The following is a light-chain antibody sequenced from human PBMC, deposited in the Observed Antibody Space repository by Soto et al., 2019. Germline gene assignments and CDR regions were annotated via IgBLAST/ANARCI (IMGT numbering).Light chain of an antibody. V-gene: IGLV2-23*01. Sequence: QSVLTQPASVSGSPGQSITISCTGTSSDVGSSNLVSWYQQHPGKAPKLIIYEGTRRPSGVSGRFSGSMSGNTASLTISGLQAEDGADYYCCSFARSSTSYVFGTGTKLTVL. J-gene: IGLJ1*01. CDR1: SSDVGSSNL. CDR2: EGT. CDR3: CSFARSSTSYV.